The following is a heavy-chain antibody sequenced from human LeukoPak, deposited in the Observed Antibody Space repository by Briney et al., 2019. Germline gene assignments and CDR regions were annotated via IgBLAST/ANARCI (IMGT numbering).Heavy chain of an antibody. D-gene: IGHD3-9*01. V-gene: IGHV1-2*02. CDR1: GYTFTGYY. Sequence: ASVKVSCKASGYTFTGYYMHWVRQAPGQGPEWMGWINPNSGGTNYAQKFQGRVTMTRDTSISTAYMELSRLRSDDTAVYYCARDLPNYDILTGYRRGAFDIWGQGTMVTVSS. J-gene: IGHJ3*02. CDR2: INPNSGGT. CDR3: ARDLPNYDILTGYRRGAFDI.